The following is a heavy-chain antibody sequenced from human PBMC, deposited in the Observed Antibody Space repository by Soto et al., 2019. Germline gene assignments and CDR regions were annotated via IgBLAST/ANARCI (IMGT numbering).Heavy chain of an antibody. Sequence: PETLSLTCAVYGGSFSAYYWSWIRQPPWQGPEWIGDLNHSGSTNYNPSLKSRVTISVDTSKNQFSLKLSSVTAADTAVYYCARGATFPSITMVRGTLVYYYGMDVWGQGTTVTVSS. D-gene: IGHD3-10*01. CDR2: LNHSGST. CDR3: ARGATFPSITMVRGTLVYYYGMDV. J-gene: IGHJ6*02. V-gene: IGHV4-34*01. CDR1: GGSFSAYY.